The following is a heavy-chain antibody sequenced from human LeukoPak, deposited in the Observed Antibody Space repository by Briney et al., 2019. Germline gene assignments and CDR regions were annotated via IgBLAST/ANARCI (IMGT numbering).Heavy chain of an antibody. CDR2: ISAYNGNT. V-gene: IGHV1-18*01. CDR1: GYTFTSYG. D-gene: IGHD3-10*01. J-gene: IGHJ6*02. Sequence: ASVKVSCKASGYTFTSYGISWVRQAPGQGLEWMGWISAYNGNTNYAQKLQGRVTMTTDTSTSTAYMELRSLRSDDTAVYYCARGSRGGGFGELLRYLNYYYGMDVWGQGTTVTVSS. CDR3: ARGSRGGGFGELLRYLNYYYGMDV.